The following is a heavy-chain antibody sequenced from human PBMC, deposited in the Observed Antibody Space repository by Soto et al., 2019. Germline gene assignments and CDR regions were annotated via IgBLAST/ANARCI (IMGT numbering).Heavy chain of an antibody. V-gene: IGHV3-48*02. J-gene: IGHJ4*02. CDR1: GFTFSSYS. Sequence: GGFLRLSCAASGFTFSSYSMNWVRQAPGKGLEWVSYISSSSSTIYYADSVKGRFTISRDNAKNSLYLQMNSLRDEDTAVYYCARDAHALVVITHHFDYWGQGTLVTVS. CDR2: ISSSSSTI. D-gene: IGHD3-22*01. CDR3: ARDAHALVVITHHFDY.